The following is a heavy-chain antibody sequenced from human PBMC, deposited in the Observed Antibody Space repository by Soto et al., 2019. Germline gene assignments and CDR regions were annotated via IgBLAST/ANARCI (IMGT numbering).Heavy chain of an antibody. Sequence: QVQLVQSGAEVKKPGASVKVSCKASGYTFTSYYMHWVRQAPGQGLEWMGIINPSGGSTSYAQKCQGRVTMTRDTPTSTVCRELSSLRSEDTAVYYCARGRSGIGGEGNWFDPWGQGTLVTVSS. CDR1: GYTFTSYY. V-gene: IGHV1-46*01. D-gene: IGHD2-21*01. CDR2: INPSGGST. CDR3: ARGRSGIGGEGNWFDP. J-gene: IGHJ5*02.